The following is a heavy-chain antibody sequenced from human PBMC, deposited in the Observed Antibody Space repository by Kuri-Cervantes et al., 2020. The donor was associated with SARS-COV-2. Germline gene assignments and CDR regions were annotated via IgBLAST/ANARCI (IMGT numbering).Heavy chain of an antibody. D-gene: IGHD6-13*01. Sequence: ETLSLTCTVSGVSISSYYFSWIRQPPGKGLEWIGNIYYSGSTNYNPSLKSRVAISVDTSKNQFSLKVRSVTAADTAVYYCAYSIAATSRWFGPWGQGTLVTVSS. J-gene: IGHJ5*02. CDR2: IYYSGST. V-gene: IGHV4-59*01. CDR1: GVSISSYY. CDR3: AYSIAATSRWFGP.